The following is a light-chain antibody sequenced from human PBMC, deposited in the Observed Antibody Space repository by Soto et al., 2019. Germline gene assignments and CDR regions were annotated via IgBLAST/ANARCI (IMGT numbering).Light chain of an antibody. CDR2: DAS. CDR1: ENLRTF. CDR3: QQRSIWPLT. V-gene: IGKV3-11*01. J-gene: IGKJ4*01. Sequence: EILLTQSPATLSVSPGDRATLSCRATENLRTFFAWYQQKAGQAPRLLIYDASNRATGIPDRFSGSGSGTDFTLTISNLEPEDSAVYYCQQRSIWPLTFGGGTKVDIK.